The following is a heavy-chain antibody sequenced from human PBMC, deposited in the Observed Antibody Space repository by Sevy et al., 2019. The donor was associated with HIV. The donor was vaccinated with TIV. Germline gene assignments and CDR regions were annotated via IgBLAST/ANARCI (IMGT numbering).Heavy chain of an antibody. V-gene: IGHV5-51*01. CDR2: IFLDDSDT. CDR3: APSRSGYFDSSGYYIY. CDR1: GYSFTSHW. Sequence: GESLKISCQGSGYSFTSHWIGWVRHMPGKGLEWMGIIFLDDSDTRYSPSFQGQVTFSAAKSINTAYLQWSSLKASDTAMYYCAPSRSGYFDSSGYYIYWGQGTLVTVSS. J-gene: IGHJ4*02. D-gene: IGHD3-22*01.